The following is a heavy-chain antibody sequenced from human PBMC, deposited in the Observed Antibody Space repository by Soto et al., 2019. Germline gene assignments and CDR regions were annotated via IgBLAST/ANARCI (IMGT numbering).Heavy chain of an antibody. D-gene: IGHD3-3*01. CDR3: ARDKLSTIFGVVIMASGWFDP. CDR1: GGTFSSYA. Sequence: QVQLVQSGAEVKKPGSSVKVSCTASGGTFSSYAISWVRQAPGQGLEWMGGIIPISGTANYAQKFQGRVTITADESTLTAYMELSSLRSEDTAVYYCARDKLSTIFGVVIMASGWFDPWGQGTLVTVSS. CDR2: IIPISGTA. V-gene: IGHV1-69*01. J-gene: IGHJ5*02.